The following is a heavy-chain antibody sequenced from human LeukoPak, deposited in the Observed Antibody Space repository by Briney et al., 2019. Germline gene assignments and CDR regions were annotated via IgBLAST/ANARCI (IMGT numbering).Heavy chain of an antibody. V-gene: IGHV1-69*06. CDR3: AREPSIAAADY. D-gene: IGHD6-13*01. CDR2: IIPIFGTA. J-gene: IGHJ4*02. CDR1: GGTFSSYA. Sequence: SVKVSCKASGGTFSSYAISWVRQAPGQGLEWMGGIIPIFGTANYAQKFQGRVTITADKSTSTAYMGLSSLRSEDTAVYYCAREPSIAAADYWGQGTLVTVSS.